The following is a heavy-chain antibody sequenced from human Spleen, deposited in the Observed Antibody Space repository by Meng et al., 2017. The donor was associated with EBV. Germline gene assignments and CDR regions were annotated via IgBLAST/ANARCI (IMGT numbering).Heavy chain of an antibody. Sequence: QITLEEFGSPLVKPTQTLTLTCTFSGFSLSSRGVGVGWIRQPPGKALEWLAVIYWDDDKRYSPSLKSRLTITKDTSKNQVVLTMTNMDPVDAATYYCAHIIAARPFDYWGQGTLVTVSS. J-gene: IGHJ4*02. D-gene: IGHD6-6*01. CDR3: AHIIAARPFDY. V-gene: IGHV2-5*02. CDR1: GFSLSSRGVG. CDR2: IYWDDDK.